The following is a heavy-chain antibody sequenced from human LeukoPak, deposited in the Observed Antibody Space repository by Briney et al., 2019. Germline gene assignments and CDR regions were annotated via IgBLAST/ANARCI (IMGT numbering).Heavy chain of an antibody. CDR1: GYTFTGYY. V-gene: IGHV1-2*02. J-gene: IGHJ4*02. Sequence: ASVKVSCKASGYTFTGYYMHWVRQAPGQGLEWMGWINPNSGGTNYAQKFQGRVTITADESTSTAYMELSSLRSEDTAVYYCARDGRGGVWGQGTLVTVSS. CDR2: INPNSGGT. D-gene: IGHD2-15*01. CDR3: ARDGRGGV.